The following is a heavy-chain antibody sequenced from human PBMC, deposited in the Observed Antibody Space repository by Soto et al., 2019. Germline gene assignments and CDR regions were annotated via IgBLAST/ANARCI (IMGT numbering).Heavy chain of an antibody. CDR2: INTDGSVA. CDR1: GLTFRSYW. D-gene: IGHD2-21*01. J-gene: IGHJ4*02. CDR3: VREMQLWRLDS. V-gene: IGHV3-74*03. Sequence: EVQLVESGGGLVQPGESLRLSCAASGLTFRSYWMHWFRQAPGKGLLWVSRINTDGSVAMYVDSVKGRFTISIDNTKNTLYLHMKSLRAEDTAVYYCVREMQLWRLDSWCQGTLVTVSS.